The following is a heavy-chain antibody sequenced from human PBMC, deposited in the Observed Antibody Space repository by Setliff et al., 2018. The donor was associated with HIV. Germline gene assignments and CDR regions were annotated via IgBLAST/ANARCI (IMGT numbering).Heavy chain of an antibody. D-gene: IGHD3-10*01. CDR3: AKHRVTLHYYMDV. J-gene: IGHJ6*03. CDR1: GGYISTYY. Sequence: PSETLSLTCTVSGGYISTYYWSWIRQPPGEGLEWIGYISNIGSTNYNPSLKSRVTISVDTSKNNFSLRLRSVTAADTAVYYCAKHRVTLHYYMDVWGKGTTVTVSS. V-gene: IGHV4-59*08. CDR2: ISNIGST.